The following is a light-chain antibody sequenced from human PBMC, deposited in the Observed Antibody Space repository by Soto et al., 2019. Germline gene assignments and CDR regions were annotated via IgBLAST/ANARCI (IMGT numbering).Light chain of an antibody. CDR2: DVS. Sequence: QSALTQPASVSGSPGQSITISCTGTSSDVGGYNYVSWYQQHPGKAPKLMIYDVSSRPSGVSYRFSGSKSGNTASLTISGLQAEDEADYYCSSYTSSNTRYVFGTGTNVTVL. CDR1: SSDVGGYNY. V-gene: IGLV2-14*03. J-gene: IGLJ1*01. CDR3: SSYTSSNTRYV.